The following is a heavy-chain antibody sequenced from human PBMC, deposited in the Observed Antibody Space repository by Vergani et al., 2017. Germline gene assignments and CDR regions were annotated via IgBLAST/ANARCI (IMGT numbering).Heavy chain of an antibody. CDR2: IISSGSTI. CDR3: ARKIPAASVDY. D-gene: IGHD2-2*01. Sequence: QVQLVESGGGLVKPGGSLRLSCAASGFTFSDYYMSWIRQAPGKGLEWVSNIISSGSTIYYADSVKGRFTISKDNAKNSLYLQMNSLRAEDTAVYYGARKIPAASVDYWGQGTLVTVSS. CDR1: GFTFSDYY. V-gene: IGHV3-11*01. J-gene: IGHJ4*01.